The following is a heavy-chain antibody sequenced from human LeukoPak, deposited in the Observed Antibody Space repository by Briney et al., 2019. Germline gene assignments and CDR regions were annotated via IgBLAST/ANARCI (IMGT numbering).Heavy chain of an antibody. CDR1: GGSFSGYY. CDR2: INHSGST. Sequence: SETLSLTCAVYGGSFSGYYWSWLRQPPGKGLEWIGEINHSGSTNYNPSLKSRVTISVDTSKNQFSLKLSSVTAADKAVYYCARVLRGGRRLDYWGQGTLVTVSS. CDR3: ARVLRGGRRLDY. V-gene: IGHV4-34*01. J-gene: IGHJ4*02. D-gene: IGHD3-16*01.